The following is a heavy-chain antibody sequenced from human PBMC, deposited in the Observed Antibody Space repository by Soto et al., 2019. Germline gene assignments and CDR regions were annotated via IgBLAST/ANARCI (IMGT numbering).Heavy chain of an antibody. Sequence: GGSLRLSCTASGFTFNTHWMHWVRQAPGKGLVWVSRIYFDGITTNYADSVKGRLTVSRDNAKNTVYLHVNTLRDEDTAAYYCARGGAMGVDYWGQGTPVTVSS. D-gene: IGHD1-26*01. CDR3: ARGGAMGVDY. CDR1: GFTFNTHW. V-gene: IGHV3-74*01. J-gene: IGHJ4*02. CDR2: IYFDGITT.